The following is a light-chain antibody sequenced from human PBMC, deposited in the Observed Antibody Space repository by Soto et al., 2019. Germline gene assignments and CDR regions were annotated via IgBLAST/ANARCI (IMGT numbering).Light chain of an antibody. Sequence: EIVLTQSPGTLSLSPGERATLSCRASQSVSSSYLAWYQQKPGQAPRLLIYGASSRATGIPDRFSGSGSGTDFTLNIRRLEPEDYAVYYCQQYSSSPITFGQGTRLEIK. J-gene: IGKJ5*01. V-gene: IGKV3-20*01. CDR1: QSVSSSY. CDR3: QQYSSSPIT. CDR2: GAS.